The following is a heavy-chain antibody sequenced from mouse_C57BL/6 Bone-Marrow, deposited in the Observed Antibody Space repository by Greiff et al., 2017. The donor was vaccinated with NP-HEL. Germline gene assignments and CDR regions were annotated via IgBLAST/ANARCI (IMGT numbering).Heavy chain of an antibody. J-gene: IGHJ1*03. CDR1: GFNIKDDY. Sequence: EVQLQQSGAELVRPGASVKLSCTASGFNIKDDYMHWVKQRPEQGLEWIGWIDPENGDTEYASKFQGKATITADTSSNTAYLQLSSLTSEDTAVYYCTKITTVVASGFDVWGTGTTVTVSS. CDR3: TKITTVVASGFDV. D-gene: IGHD1-1*01. CDR2: IDPENGDT. V-gene: IGHV14-4*01.